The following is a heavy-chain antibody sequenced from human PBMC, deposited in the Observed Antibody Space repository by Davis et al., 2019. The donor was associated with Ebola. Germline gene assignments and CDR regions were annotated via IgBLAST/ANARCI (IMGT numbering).Heavy chain of an antibody. V-gene: IGHV4-4*02. CDR3: AGGYTPSWYDWFHP. CDR1: GASISSDNW. J-gene: IGHJ5*02. CDR2: IYHRGST. Sequence: SEKRCSTGAVSGASISSDNWGSWVRQATGKGLEWIGEIYHRGSTNYNPSLKSRVTISVNKSKNNFSLRLTSVTAADTAFYYCAGGYTPSWYDWFHPWRQGTLVPVSS. D-gene: IGHD2-2*01.